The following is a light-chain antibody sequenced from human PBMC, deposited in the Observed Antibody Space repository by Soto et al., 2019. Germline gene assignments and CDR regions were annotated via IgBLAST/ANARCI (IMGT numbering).Light chain of an antibody. CDR3: QQSSNSPMYT. CDR2: AAS. V-gene: IGKV1-39*01. Sequence: DIQLTQSPSSLSASVGDRVTITCRASQSIAFYVNWFQQKPGRAPRLLIYAASSLQSGVPSRFRGSGSGTDFTLTINSLQPEDSATYFCQQSSNSPMYTFGQGTK. J-gene: IGKJ2*01. CDR1: QSIAFY.